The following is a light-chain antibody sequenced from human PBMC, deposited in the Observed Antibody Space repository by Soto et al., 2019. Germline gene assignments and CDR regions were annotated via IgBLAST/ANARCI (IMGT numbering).Light chain of an antibody. V-gene: IGKV1-39*01. Sequence: DIQMSQSPSSLSASVGDSVTISCRASQNINKNLNWYQQKSGKAPSLLIYEASTFQSGVPSRFSGSGSGTDFTLAITNLQPEDFATYYCQQSFHTPYTFGHGTKLEI. CDR1: QNINKN. J-gene: IGKJ2*01. CDR2: EAS. CDR3: QQSFHTPYT.